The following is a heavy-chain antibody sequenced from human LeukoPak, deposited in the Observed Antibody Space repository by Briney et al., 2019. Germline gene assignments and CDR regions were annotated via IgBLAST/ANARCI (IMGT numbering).Heavy chain of an antibody. Sequence: SETLSLTCAAYGGSFSGYYWSWIRQPPGKGLEWIGEINHSGSTNHNPSLKSRVTISVDTSKNQFSLKLSSVTAADTAVYYCARGRQIADAAAGTGWFDPWGQGTLVTVSS. V-gene: IGHV4-34*01. D-gene: IGHD6-13*01. CDR2: INHSGST. J-gene: IGHJ5*02. CDR3: ARGRQIADAAAGTGWFDP. CDR1: GGSFSGYY.